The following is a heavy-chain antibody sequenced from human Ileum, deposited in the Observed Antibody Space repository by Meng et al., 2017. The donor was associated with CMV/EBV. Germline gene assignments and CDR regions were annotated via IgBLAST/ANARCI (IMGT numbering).Heavy chain of an antibody. CDR1: GGSISRANW. V-gene: IGHV4-4*02. D-gene: IGHD3-22*01. CDR3: TTGSAYSPPGQFHQ. J-gene: IGHJ4*02. Sequence: QLQLQESGPGLVKPSGTLSLTRAVSGGSISRANWGHWVRQPPGKGLEWIGEVYRGGNAMYNPSLQSRLTISVDDSTNQVSLRLRSVTAADTAMYYCTTGSAYSPPGQFHQWGQGTLVTVSS. CDR2: VYRGGNA.